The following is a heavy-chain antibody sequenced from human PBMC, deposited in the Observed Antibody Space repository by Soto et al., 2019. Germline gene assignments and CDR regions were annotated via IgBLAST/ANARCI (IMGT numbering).Heavy chain of an antibody. CDR2: IYYSGST. CDR1: GGSISSGGYY. CDR3: ARTWFGELLLDWFDP. J-gene: IGHJ5*02. D-gene: IGHD3-10*01. Sequence: SETLSLTCTVSGGSISSGGYYWSWIRQHPGKGLEWIGYIYYSGSTYYNPSLKSRVTISVDTSKNQFSLKLSSVTAADTAVYYCARTWFGELLLDWFDPWGQGTLVTSPQ. V-gene: IGHV4-31*03.